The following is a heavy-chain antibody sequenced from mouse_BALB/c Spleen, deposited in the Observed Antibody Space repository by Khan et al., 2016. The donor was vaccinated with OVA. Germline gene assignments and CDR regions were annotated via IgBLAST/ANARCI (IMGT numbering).Heavy chain of an antibody. Sequence: QVQLKQSGAELARPGASVKMSCKASGYTFTSYTIHWIKKRPGQGLEWIGYINPSNGYTNYNQKFKDKATLSTDKSSTTAYLQLSSLKSDDSAVSICVREAADHRNDDCFAYWGQGTLVTVSA. V-gene: IGHV1-4*01. J-gene: IGHJ3*01. D-gene: IGHD2-14*01. CDR3: VREAADHRNDDCFAY. CDR2: INPSNGYT. CDR1: GYTFTSYT.